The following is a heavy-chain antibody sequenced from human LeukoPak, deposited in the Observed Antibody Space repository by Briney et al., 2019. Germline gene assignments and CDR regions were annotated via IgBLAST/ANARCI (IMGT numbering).Heavy chain of an antibody. CDR3: ARDPYYGDYADY. Sequence: SETLSLTCTVSGGSISSYYWSWIRQPAGKGLEWIGRIYTSGSTNYNPSLKSRVTMSVDTSKNQFSLKLSSATAADTAVYYCARDPYYGDYADYWGQGTLVTVSS. CDR1: GGSISSYY. D-gene: IGHD4-17*01. J-gene: IGHJ4*02. CDR2: IYTSGST. V-gene: IGHV4-4*07.